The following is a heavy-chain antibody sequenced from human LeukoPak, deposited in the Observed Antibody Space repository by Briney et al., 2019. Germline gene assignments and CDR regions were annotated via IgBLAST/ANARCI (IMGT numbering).Heavy chain of an antibody. V-gene: IGHV3-30*02. D-gene: IGHD3-3*01. CDR2: IRYDGSNK. J-gene: IGHJ1*01. CDR3: AKDQSPLTYYGFWSGYSEDEYFQH. Sequence: GGSLRLSCAASGFTFSSYGMHWIRQAPGKGLEWVAFIRYDGSNKYYADSVKGRFTISRDNSKNTLYLQMNSLRTEDTAVYYCAKDQSPLTYYGFWSGYSEDEYFQHWGQGTLVTVSS. CDR1: GFTFSSYG.